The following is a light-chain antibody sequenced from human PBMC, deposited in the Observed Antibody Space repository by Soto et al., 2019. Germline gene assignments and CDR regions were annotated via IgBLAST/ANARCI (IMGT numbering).Light chain of an antibody. CDR1: SNDVGGYNY. CDR2: DVN. J-gene: IGLJ2*01. CDR3: ASYGGSNNLI. V-gene: IGLV2-8*01. Sequence: QSALTQPPSASGSPGQSVTISCTGTSNDVGGYNYVSWYQQYPGKAPKVLIYDVNKRPSGVPDRFSGSKSGNTASLTVSGLQAEDEADYYCASYGGSNNLIFGGGTKLTVL.